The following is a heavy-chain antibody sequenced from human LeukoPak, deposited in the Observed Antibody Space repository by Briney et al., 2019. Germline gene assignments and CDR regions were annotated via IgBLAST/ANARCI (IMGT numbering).Heavy chain of an antibody. J-gene: IGHJ4*02. CDR3: ARDHYYGSGSYFVY. V-gene: IGHV3-9*01. D-gene: IGHD3-10*01. Sequence: GGSLRLSCAASGFTFDDYAMHWVRQAPGKGLEWVSGISWNSGSIGYVDSVKGRFTISRDNAKNSLYLQMNSLRAEDTAVYYCARDHYYGSGSYFVYWGQGTLVTVSS. CDR1: GFTFDDYA. CDR2: ISWNSGSI.